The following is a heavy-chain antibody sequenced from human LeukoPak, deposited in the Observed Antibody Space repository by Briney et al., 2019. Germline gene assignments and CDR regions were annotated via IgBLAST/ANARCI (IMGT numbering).Heavy chain of an antibody. CDR3: AKLGGHPLHNYYVGV. CDR2: ILDSGYST. J-gene: IGHJ6*03. D-gene: IGHD3-16*01. CDR1: GFTFSSYA. Sequence: GGSLRLSCAASGFTFSSYAMSWVRQAPGKGLEWVSGILDSGYSTYYANSVKVRFTISRDNSNSTLYLQMNSLRAEDTAVYYCAKLGGHPLHNYYVGVWGKGTTVAVSS. V-gene: IGHV3-23*01.